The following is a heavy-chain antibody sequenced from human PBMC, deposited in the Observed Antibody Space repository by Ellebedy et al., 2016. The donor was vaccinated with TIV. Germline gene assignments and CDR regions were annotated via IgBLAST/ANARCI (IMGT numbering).Heavy chain of an antibody. CDR3: ASGGGYLDY. Sequence: SETLSLXXSVSGDSIGSSSQYWDWLRQPPGGGLEWFGNISFSGYTHYNPSLKSRVKMSVDMSKNQFSLRLSPVTAADTAVYYCASGGGYLDYWGQGALVTVSS. D-gene: IGHD3-16*01. J-gene: IGHJ4*02. V-gene: IGHV4-39*07. CDR2: ISFSGYT. CDR1: GDSIGSSSQY.